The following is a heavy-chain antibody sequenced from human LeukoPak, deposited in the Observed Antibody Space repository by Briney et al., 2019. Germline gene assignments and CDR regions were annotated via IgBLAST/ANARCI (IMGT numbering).Heavy chain of an antibody. V-gene: IGHV4-34*01. Sequence: SETLSLTCAVYGGSFSGYYWSWIRQPPGKGLEWIGEINHSGSTNYNPSLKSRVTISVDTSKNQFSLKLSSVTAADTAVCYCASPNYDFWSPWGQGTLVTVSS. D-gene: IGHD3-3*01. CDR3: ASPNYDFWSP. CDR1: GGSFSGYY. CDR2: INHSGST. J-gene: IGHJ5*02.